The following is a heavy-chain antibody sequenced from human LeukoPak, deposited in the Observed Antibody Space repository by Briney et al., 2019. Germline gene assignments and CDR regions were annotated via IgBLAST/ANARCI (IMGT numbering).Heavy chain of an antibody. D-gene: IGHD3-22*01. CDR2: VNWNGGST. CDR3: ARASLYDNSAYYLDY. CDR1: GFTFDNYG. V-gene: IGHV3-20*04. Sequence: GGSLRLSCAASGFTFDNYGMTWVRQVPGKGLEWVSGVNWNGGSTGYADSVKGRFTISRNNAKNSLYLQMNSLRAEDTALYYCARASLYDNSAYYLDYWGQGTLVTVSS. J-gene: IGHJ4*02.